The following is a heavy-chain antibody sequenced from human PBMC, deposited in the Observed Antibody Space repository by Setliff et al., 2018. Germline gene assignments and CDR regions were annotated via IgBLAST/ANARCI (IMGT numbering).Heavy chain of an antibody. Sequence: GASVKVSCKASGYTFTNYGISWVCQAPGQGLEWMGWISAYTGNTYSAQKFQGRLTMTTDTSTTTAYMELRSLRSDDTAVYYCSRLVRYCTRTSCQRASGDDYWGQGTLVTVSS. CDR1: GYTFTNYG. CDR2: ISAYTGNT. CDR3: SRLVRYCTRTSCQRASGDDY. V-gene: IGHV1-18*01. J-gene: IGHJ4*02. D-gene: IGHD2-2*01.